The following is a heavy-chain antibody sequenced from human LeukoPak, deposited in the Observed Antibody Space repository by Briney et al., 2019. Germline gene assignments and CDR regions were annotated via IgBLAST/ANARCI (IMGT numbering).Heavy chain of an antibody. D-gene: IGHD5-12*01. CDR2: INSDVSSA. CDR3: ARGWLRSDYCFDS. V-gene: IGHV3-74*01. J-gene: IGHJ4*02. CDR1: GFTFSSRW. Sequence: GGSLRLSCAASGFTFSSRWMHWVRQAPGKGLVWVSRINSDVSSAGYADSVKGRFAISRDDAKNTLYLQMNSLRAEDTAVYYCARGWLRSDYCFDSWGQGTLVTVSS.